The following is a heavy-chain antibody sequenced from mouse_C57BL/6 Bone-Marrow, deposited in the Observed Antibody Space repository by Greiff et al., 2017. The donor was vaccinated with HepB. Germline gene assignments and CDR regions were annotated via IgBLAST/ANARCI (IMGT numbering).Heavy chain of an antibody. J-gene: IGHJ1*03. CDR2: SWGDDDK. D-gene: IGHD1-1*01. CDR1: GFSLSTFGMG. CDR3: ARSPVVATDWYFDV. V-gene: IGHV8-8*01. Sequence: QVTLKVSGPGILQPSQTLSLTCSFSGFSLSTFGMGVGWIRQPPGKGLEWLAQSWGDDDKYYNPALKSRHTISKDTSKNQVFLQIANVDTADTATYYCARSPVVATDWYFDVWGTGTTVTVSS.